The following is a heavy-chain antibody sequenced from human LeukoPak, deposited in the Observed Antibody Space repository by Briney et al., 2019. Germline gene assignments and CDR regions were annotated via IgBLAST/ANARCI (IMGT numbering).Heavy chain of an antibody. CDR2: ISSSSSYI. V-gene: IGHV3-21*01. D-gene: IGHD3-22*01. J-gene: IGHJ4*02. CDR3: ATASWYDSSTAGSDLVY. CDR1: GFTFSSYS. Sequence: GGSLRLSCAASGFTFSSYSMNWVRQAPGKGLEWVSSISSSSSYIYYADSVKGRFTISRDNAKNSLYLQMNSLRAEDTAVYYCATASWYDSSTAGSDLVYWGQGTLVTVSS.